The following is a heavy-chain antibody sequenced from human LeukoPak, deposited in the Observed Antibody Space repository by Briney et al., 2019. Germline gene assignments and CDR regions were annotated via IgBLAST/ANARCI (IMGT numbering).Heavy chain of an antibody. CDR1: GYTFHTYS. CDR2: INAHTGNP. J-gene: IGHJ4*02. Sequence: ASVQVSCNASGYTFHTYSINWVRPAPGQGPEWVGWINAHTGNPTYAQGFTGRFVFSLDTSVSTAYLQISSLRAEDTAVYYCAREVLRLDYWGQGTLVTVSS. CDR3: AREVLRLDY. V-gene: IGHV7-4-1*02.